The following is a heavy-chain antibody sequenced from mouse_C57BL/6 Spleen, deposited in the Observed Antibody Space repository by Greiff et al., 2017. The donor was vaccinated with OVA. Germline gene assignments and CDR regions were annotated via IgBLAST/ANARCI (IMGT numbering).Heavy chain of an antibody. V-gene: IGHV1-18*01. CDR3: ARGGIYYGNYGFAY. D-gene: IGHD2-1*01. CDR2: INPNNGGT. Sequence: EVKLVESGPELVKPGASVKIPCKASGYTFTDYNMDWVKQSHGKSLEWIGDINPNNGGTIYNQKFKGKATLTVDKSSSTAYMELRSLTSEDTAVYYCARGGIYYGNYGFAYWGQGTLVTVSA. J-gene: IGHJ3*01. CDR1: GYTFTDYN.